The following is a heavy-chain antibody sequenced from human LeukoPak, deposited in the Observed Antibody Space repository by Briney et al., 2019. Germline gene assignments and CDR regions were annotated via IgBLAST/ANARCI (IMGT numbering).Heavy chain of an antibody. V-gene: IGHV3-7*01. Sequence: PSETLSLTCAVYGGSFSGYYWSWIRQPPGKGLEWVANIKQDGSEKYYVDSVKGRFTISRDNAKNSLYLQMNSLRAEDTAVYYCARRAVATHFAGLFYYYYYMDVWGKGTTVTISS. CDR3: ARRAVATHFAGLFYYYYYMDV. CDR2: IKQDGSEK. D-gene: IGHD6-19*01. CDR1: GGSFSGYY. J-gene: IGHJ6*03.